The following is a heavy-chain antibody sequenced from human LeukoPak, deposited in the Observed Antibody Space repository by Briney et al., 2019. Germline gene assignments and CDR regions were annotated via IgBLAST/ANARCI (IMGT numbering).Heavy chain of an antibody. J-gene: IGHJ5*02. CDR2: INHSGST. D-gene: IGHD2-15*01. CDR1: GGSFSSYY. CDR3: ARGGWWDNLNRLDP. V-gene: IGHV4-34*01. Sequence: SETLSLTCAVYGGSFSSYYWNWIRQPPGKGLEWIGEINHSGSTNYNPSLKSRLSISVDTSKNQVSLKLTSVTAADTAVYYCARGGWWDNLNRLDPWGQGTLVTVSS.